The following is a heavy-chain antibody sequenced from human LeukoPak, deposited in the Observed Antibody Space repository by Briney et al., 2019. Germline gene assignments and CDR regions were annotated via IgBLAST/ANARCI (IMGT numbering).Heavy chain of an antibody. D-gene: IGHD1-26*01. Sequence: GGSLRLSCAASGFTFSSYAMSWVRQAPGKGLEWVSSISGSGGSTYYADSVKGRFTISRDNSKSTLYLQMNSLRAEDTAVYYCAKARGSYSFDFWGQGTLVTVSS. V-gene: IGHV3-23*01. J-gene: IGHJ4*02. CDR2: ISGSGGST. CDR3: AKARGSYSFDF. CDR1: GFTFSSYA.